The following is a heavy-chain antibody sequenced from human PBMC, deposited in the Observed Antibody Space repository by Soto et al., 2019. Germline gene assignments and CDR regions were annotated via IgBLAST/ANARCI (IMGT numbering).Heavy chain of an antibody. CDR2: IYPGDSDT. CDR1: GYSFTSYW. V-gene: IGHV5-51*01. J-gene: IGHJ6*02. D-gene: IGHD6-13*01. CDR3: ARPRSSSRNYYGMDV. Sequence: PGEALKSSCEGSGYSFTSYWIGWVRQMPGKGLEWMGIIYPGDSDTRYSPSFQGQVTISADKSISTAYLQWSSLKASDTAMYYCARPRSSSRNYYGMDVWGQGTTVTVSS.